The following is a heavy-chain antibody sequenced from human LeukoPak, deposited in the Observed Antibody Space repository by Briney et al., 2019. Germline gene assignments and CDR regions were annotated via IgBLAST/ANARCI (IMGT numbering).Heavy chain of an antibody. CDR2: ISYDGSNK. V-gene: IGHV3-30*04. CDR3: ARDIPSQAYYYDSSGFFDY. D-gene: IGHD3-22*01. J-gene: IGHJ4*02. CDR1: GFTFSSYA. Sequence: PGGSLRLSCAASGFTFSSYAMHWVRQAPGKGVEWVAVISYDGSNKDYADSVKGRFTISRDNSKNTLYLQMNSLRAEDTAVYYCARDIPSQAYYYDSSGFFDYWGQRTLVTVSS.